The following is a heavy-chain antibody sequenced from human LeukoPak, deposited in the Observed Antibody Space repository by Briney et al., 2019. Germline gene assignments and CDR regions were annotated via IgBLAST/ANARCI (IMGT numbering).Heavy chain of an antibody. Sequence: PSETLSLTCTVSGGSISSDHYYWSWIRQPAGKGLEWIGRIYASGSTNYNPSLKSRFTMSLHTSKNQFSLNLTSVTAADTAVYYCARDNSRIDYSFWSGYYSDKNYFDYWGQGTLVTVSS. CDR3: ARDNSRIDYSFWSGYYSDKNYFDY. CDR1: GGSISSDHYY. V-gene: IGHV4-61*02. D-gene: IGHD3-3*01. J-gene: IGHJ4*02. CDR2: IYASGST.